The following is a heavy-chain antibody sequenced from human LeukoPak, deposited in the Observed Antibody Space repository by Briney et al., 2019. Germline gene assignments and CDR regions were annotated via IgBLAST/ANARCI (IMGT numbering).Heavy chain of an antibody. Sequence: PSETLSLTCTVSGGSISSSSYYWGWIRQPPGKGLEWIGSIYYSGNTYYKSSLKSRVTISVDKSKNQFSLKLSSVTAADTAVYYCAREPHYDILAGPGGSLDPWGQGTLVTVSS. V-gene: IGHV4-39*07. D-gene: IGHD3-9*01. CDR1: GGSISSSSYY. CDR2: IYYSGNT. J-gene: IGHJ5*02. CDR3: AREPHYDILAGPGGSLDP.